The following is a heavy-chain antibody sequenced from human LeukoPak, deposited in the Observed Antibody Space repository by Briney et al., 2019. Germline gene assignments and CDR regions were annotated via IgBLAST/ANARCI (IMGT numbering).Heavy chain of an antibody. CDR2: ISSSSSYI. CDR3: ARDRGSYTIGYFDY. Sequence: GRSLRLSCAASGFTFSSYSMNCVRQAPGKGLEWVSSISSSSSYIYYADSVKGRFTISRDNAKNSLYLQMNSLRAEDTAVYYCARDRGSYTIGYFDYWGQGTLVTVSS. D-gene: IGHD1-1*01. J-gene: IGHJ4*02. V-gene: IGHV3-21*01. CDR1: GFTFSSYS.